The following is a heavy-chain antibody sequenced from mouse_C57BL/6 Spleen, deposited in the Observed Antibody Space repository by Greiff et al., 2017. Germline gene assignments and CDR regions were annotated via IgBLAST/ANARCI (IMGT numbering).Heavy chain of an antibody. CDR2: IRNKANGYTT. CDR3: ARYIHSFYAMDY. CDR1: GFTFTDYY. V-gene: IGHV7-3*01. Sequence: EVQVVESGGGLVQPGGSLSLSCAASGFTFTDYYMSWVRQPPGKALEWLGFIRNKANGYTTEYSASVKGRFTISRDNSQRILYLQMTALRAEDSATYYCARYIHSFYAMDYWGQGTSVTVSS. J-gene: IGHJ4*01.